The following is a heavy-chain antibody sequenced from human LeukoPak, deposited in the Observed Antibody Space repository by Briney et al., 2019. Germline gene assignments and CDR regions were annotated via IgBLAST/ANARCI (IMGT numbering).Heavy chain of an antibody. Sequence: ASVKVSCKASGYTFTTYGISWVRQAPGQGLEWMGWISAYDGDTNYAQNLQGRVTLTTDTSTSTAYMELRSLRSDDTALYYCARAGGALGDYYKQPEDYWSQGTLVTVSS. D-gene: IGHD3-3*01. CDR3: ARAGGALGDYYKQPEDY. V-gene: IGHV1-18*01. J-gene: IGHJ4*02. CDR1: GYTFTTYG. CDR2: ISAYDGDT.